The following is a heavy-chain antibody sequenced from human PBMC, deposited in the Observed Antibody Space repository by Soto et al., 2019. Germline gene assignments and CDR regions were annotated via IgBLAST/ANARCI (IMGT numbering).Heavy chain of an antibody. CDR3: TRKGGGGYYYDSSGFFDY. J-gene: IGHJ4*02. V-gene: IGHV4-4*02. D-gene: IGHD3-22*01. Sequence: QVQLQESGPGLVKPSGTLSLTCAVSGGSISSSNWWSWVRQPPGTGLEWIGEIYHRGSTNYNPSLQGLSTISVDKSKFQLDLKPSAVTAAATAVYYCTRKGGGGYYYDSSGFFDYWGQGTLVTVSS. CDR2: IYHRGST. CDR1: GGSISSSNW.